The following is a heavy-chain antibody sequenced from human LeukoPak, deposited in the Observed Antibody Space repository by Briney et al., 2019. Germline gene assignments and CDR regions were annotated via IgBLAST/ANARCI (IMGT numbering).Heavy chain of an antibody. D-gene: IGHD3-16*02. CDR2: VYYSGNS. CDR3: ARSQSQSGSYRYYFAY. CDR1: GVSVGSAGYY. J-gene: IGHJ4*02. V-gene: IGHV4-61*08. Sequence: SETLSLTCSVSGVSVGSAGYYWTWIRQPPGKGLEWIGYVYYSGNSNYNPILKSRVTMSLDPSNNQFSLKLSSVTAVDTAVYYCARSQSQSGSYRYYFAYWGQGTLAAVSS.